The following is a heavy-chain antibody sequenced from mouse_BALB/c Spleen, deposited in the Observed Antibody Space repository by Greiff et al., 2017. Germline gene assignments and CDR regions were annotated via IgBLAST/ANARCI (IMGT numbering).Heavy chain of an antibody. CDR1: GFSLTSYD. V-gene: IGHV2-9-2*01. CDR3: VRDPPRRGFDY. D-gene: IGHD2-10*02. CDR2: IWTGGGT. Sequence: VQLQQSGPGLVAPSQSLSITCTVSGFSLTSYDISWIRQPPGKGLEWLGVIWTGGGTNYNSAFMSRLSISKDNSKSQVFLKMNSLQTDDTAIYYCVRDPPRRGFDYWGQGTTLTVSS. J-gene: IGHJ2*01.